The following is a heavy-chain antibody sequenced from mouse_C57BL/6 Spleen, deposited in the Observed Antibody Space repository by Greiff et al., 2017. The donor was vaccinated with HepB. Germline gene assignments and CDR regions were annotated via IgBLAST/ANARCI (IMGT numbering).Heavy chain of an antibody. CDR2: INPSTGGT. CDR1: GYSFTGYY. V-gene: IGHV1-42*01. CDR3: ARWDYPYYFDY. D-gene: IGHD2-4*01. J-gene: IGHJ2*01. Sequence: EVMLVESGPELVKPGASVKISCKASGYSFTGYYMNWVKQSPEKSLEWIGEINPSTGGTTYNQKFKAKATLTVDKSSSTAYMQLKSLTSEDSAVYYCARWDYPYYFDYWGQGTTLTVSS.